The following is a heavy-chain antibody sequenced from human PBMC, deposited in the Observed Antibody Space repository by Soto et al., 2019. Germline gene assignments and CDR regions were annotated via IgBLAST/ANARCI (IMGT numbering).Heavy chain of an antibody. CDR3: ARDLAVAAAFDI. V-gene: IGHV4-39*02. CDR2: IYYSGST. Sequence: SETLSLTCTVSGGSISSSSYYWGWIRQPPGKGLEWIGSIYYSGSTYYNPSLKSRVTISVDTPKNQFSLKVGSVTAADTAVYYCARDLAVAAAFDIWGQGTMVTVSS. J-gene: IGHJ3*02. D-gene: IGHD6-19*01. CDR1: GGSISSSSYY.